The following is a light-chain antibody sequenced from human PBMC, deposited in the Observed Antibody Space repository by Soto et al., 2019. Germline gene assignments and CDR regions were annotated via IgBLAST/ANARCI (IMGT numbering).Light chain of an antibody. J-gene: IGLJ1*01. Sequence: QSVLTQPPSASGSPGQSVTISCTGTSSDVGGYNYVSWYQQYPGRAPKLMIYEVTKRPSGVPDRFSGSKSGNTASLTISGLQAEDEADYYCASHTPTKTGVFGTGTKVTVL. CDR2: EVT. CDR1: SSDVGGYNY. V-gene: IGLV2-8*01. CDR3: ASHTPTKTGV.